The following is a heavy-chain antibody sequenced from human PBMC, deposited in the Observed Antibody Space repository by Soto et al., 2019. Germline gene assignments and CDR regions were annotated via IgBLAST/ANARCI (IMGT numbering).Heavy chain of an antibody. CDR3: AKATRRFLEWLPWFDP. D-gene: IGHD3-3*01. V-gene: IGHV3-23*01. J-gene: IGHJ5*02. CDR1: GFTFSSYA. CDR2: ISGSGGST. Sequence: GGSLRLSCAASGFTFSSYAMSWVRQAPGKGLEWVSAISGSGGSTYYADSVKGRFTISRDNSKNTLYLQMNSLRAEDTAVYYCAKATRRFLEWLPWFDPWGQGTLVTVSS.